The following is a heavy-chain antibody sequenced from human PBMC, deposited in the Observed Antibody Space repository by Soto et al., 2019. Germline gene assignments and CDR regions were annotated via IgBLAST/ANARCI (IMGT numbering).Heavy chain of an antibody. J-gene: IGHJ5*02. CDR1: GGSVSSGSYH. D-gene: IGHD1-26*01. Sequence: PETLSLTRSVSGGSVSSGSYHCSWIRQPRGKGPEWIGYIYESGRTYYKPSLKSRASISMDKSRNQFSVRLTSVTASDTAVYFCASGDRYSGTFSDYFDPWGQGTLVTVSS. CDR3: ASGDRYSGTFSDYFDP. CDR2: IYESGRT. V-gene: IGHV4-61*01.